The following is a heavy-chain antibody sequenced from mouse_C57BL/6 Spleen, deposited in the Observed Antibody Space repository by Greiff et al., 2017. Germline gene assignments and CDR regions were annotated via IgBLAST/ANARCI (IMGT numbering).Heavy chain of an antibody. J-gene: IGHJ4*01. CDR3: ARPPLYNNYEDYAMDY. D-gene: IGHD2-5*01. CDR1: GYTFTSYW. V-gene: IGHV1-53*01. CDR2: INPSNGGT. Sequence: VKLQQPGTELVKPGASVKLSCKASGYTFTSYWMHWVKQRPGQGLEWIGNINPSNGGTNYNEKFKSKATLTVDKSSSTAYMQLSSLTSEDSAVYYCARPPLYNNYEDYAMDYWGQGTSVTVSS.